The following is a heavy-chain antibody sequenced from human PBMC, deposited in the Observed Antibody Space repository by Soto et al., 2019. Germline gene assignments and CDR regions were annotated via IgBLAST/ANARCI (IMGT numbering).Heavy chain of an antibody. Sequence: GGSLRLSCAASGFTFSSYGMHWVRQAPGKGLEWVAVMWYDGSNKYYADSVKGRFTISRDNSKNTLYLQMNSLRAEDTAVYYCARDVQNDYGDSLGYYFDYWGQGTLVTVSS. CDR2: MWYDGSNK. CDR1: GFTFSSYG. J-gene: IGHJ4*02. CDR3: ARDVQNDYGDSLGYYFDY. V-gene: IGHV3-33*01. D-gene: IGHD4-17*01.